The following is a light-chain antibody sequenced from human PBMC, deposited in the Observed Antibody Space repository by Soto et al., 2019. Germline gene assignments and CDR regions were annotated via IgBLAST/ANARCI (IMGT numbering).Light chain of an antibody. J-gene: IGLJ3*02. Sequence: QSALTQPASVSGSPGQSITISCTGTSSDVGGYNYVSWYQQYPGKAPKLMIYEVSNRPSGVSNRFFGSKSGNTASLTISGLQAEDEADYYCSSYTSSSTPWVFGGGTQLTVL. CDR1: SSDVGGYNY. V-gene: IGLV2-14*01. CDR3: SSYTSSSTPWV. CDR2: EVS.